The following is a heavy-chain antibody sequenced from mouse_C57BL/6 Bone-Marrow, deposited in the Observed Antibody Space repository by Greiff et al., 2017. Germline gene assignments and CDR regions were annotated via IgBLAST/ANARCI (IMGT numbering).Heavy chain of an antibody. CDR1: GFNIKDDY. D-gene: IGHD1-1*01. J-gene: IGHJ2*01. Sequence: EVQLQKSGAELVRPGASVKLSCTASGFNIKDDYMHWVKQRPEQGLEWIGWIDPENGDTEYASKFQGKATITADTSSNTAYLQLSSLTSEDTAVYYCTNYYGSRYYFDYWGQGTTLTVSS. CDR2: IDPENGDT. V-gene: IGHV14-4*01. CDR3: TNYYGSRYYFDY.